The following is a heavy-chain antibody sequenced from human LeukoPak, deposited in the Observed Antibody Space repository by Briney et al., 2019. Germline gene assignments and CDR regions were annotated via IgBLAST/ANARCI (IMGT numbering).Heavy chain of an antibody. CDR3: ARDLDREGGIGYY. J-gene: IGHJ4*02. CDR1: GGSFSGYY. Sequence: SETLSLTCAVYGGSFSGYYWSWIRQPPGKGLEWIGEINHSGSTNYNPSLKSRVTISVDTSKNQFSLKLSSVTAADTAVYYCARDLDREGGIGYYWGQGTLVTVSS. D-gene: IGHD3-16*02. V-gene: IGHV4-34*01. CDR2: INHSGST.